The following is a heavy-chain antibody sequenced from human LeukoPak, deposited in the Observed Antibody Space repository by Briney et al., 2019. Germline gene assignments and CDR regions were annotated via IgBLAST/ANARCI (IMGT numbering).Heavy chain of an antibody. CDR3: ARNAAGAFDI. J-gene: IGHJ3*02. CDR1: GFSFSSYE. V-gene: IGHV3-48*03. CDR2: ISNSGGTI. Sequence: GGSLRLSCAASGFSFSSYEMNWVRQAPGKGLEWVSYISNSGGTIYYADSVKGRFTISRDNARNSLYLQMNSLRAEDTAVYYCARNAAGAFDIWGQGTMVTVSS. D-gene: IGHD2-15*01.